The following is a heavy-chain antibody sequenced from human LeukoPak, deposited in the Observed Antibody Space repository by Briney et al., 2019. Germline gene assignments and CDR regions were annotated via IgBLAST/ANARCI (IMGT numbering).Heavy chain of an antibody. D-gene: IGHD3-3*01. CDR2: INPNSGGT. CDR3: ATAPNELGWLSDYYFDY. Sequence: GASVKVSCKASGYTFTSYGISWVRQAPGQGLEWMGWINPNSGGTNYAQKFQGRVTMTRDTSISTAYMELSRLRSDDTAVYYCATAPNELGWLSDYYFDYWGQGTLVTVSS. J-gene: IGHJ4*02. CDR1: GYTFTSYG. V-gene: IGHV1-2*02.